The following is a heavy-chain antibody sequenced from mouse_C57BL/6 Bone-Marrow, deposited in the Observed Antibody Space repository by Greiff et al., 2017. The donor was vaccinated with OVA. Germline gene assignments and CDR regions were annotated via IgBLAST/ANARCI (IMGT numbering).Heavy chain of an antibody. CDR2: INPYNGDT. D-gene: IGHD1-1*01. CDR3: ASENFYYGSGYFAY. V-gene: IGHV1-20*01. Sequence: EVQLQQSGPELVKPGDSVKISCKASGYSFTGYFMHWVMQSHGKSLEWIGGINPYNGDTFYNQKFKGKATLTVDKSSSTTNMELRSLTSEDSAVDYCASENFYYGSGYFAYWGQGTLVTVSA. CDR1: GYSFTGYF. J-gene: IGHJ3*01.